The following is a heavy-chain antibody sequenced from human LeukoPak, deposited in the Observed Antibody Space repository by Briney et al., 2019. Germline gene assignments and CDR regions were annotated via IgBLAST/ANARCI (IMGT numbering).Heavy chain of an antibody. CDR1: GGSFSGYY. V-gene: IGHV4-34*01. Sequence: SETLSLTCAVYGGSFSGYYWSWIRQPPGKGLEWIGEINHSGSTNYNPSLKSRVTISVGTSKNQFSLKLSSVTAADTAVYYCARVVAAAGTAPWGQGTLVTVSS. D-gene: IGHD6-13*01. CDR2: INHSGST. CDR3: ARVVAAAGTAP. J-gene: IGHJ5*02.